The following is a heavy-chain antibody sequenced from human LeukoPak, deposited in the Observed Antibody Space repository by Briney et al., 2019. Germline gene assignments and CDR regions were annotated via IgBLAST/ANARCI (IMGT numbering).Heavy chain of an antibody. J-gene: IGHJ4*02. CDR3: VRPIRGYSFDYYDY. CDR1: GGSITSSY. Sequence: SETLSLTCTVSGGSITSSYWSWIRQPPGKGLEWIGCIYYSGSTNYNPSLKSRVTMSVDTSKNQFSLKLTSVTAGDTAVYYCVRPIRGYSFDYYDYWGQGTLVTVSS. V-gene: IGHV4-59*01. D-gene: IGHD5-18*01. CDR2: IYYSGST.